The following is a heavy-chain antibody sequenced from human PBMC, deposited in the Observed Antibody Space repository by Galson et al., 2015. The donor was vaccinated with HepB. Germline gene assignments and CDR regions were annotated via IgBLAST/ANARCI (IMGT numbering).Heavy chain of an antibody. V-gene: IGHV3-64D*06. CDR2: ISSNGGST. CDR1: GFTFSSYA. D-gene: IGHD3-10*01. J-gene: IGHJ4*02. Sequence: SLRLSCAASGFTFSSYAMHWVRQAPGKGLEYVPAISSNGGSTYYADSVKGRFTISRDNSKNTLYLQMSSLRAEDTAVYYCVKGPVRGVISTTLAGYWGQGTLVTVSS. CDR3: VKGPVRGVISTTLAGY.